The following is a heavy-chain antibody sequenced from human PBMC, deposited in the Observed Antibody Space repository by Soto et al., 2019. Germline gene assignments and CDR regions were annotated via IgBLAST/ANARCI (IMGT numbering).Heavy chain of an antibody. CDR3: ARDEVSESGGSYSDY. V-gene: IGHV1-24*01. Sequence: GASVKVSCKVSGYTLTELSMHGVRQAPGKGLEWMGGFDADNGDTIYAQKFQGRVTMTTDTSTSTAYMELRSLRSDDTAVYYCARDEVSESGGSYSDYWGQGTLVTVSS. CDR1: GYTLTELS. D-gene: IGHD1-26*01. CDR2: FDADNGDT. J-gene: IGHJ4*02.